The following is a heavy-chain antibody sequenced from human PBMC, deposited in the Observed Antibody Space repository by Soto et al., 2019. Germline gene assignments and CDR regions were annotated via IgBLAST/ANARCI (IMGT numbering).Heavy chain of an antibody. Sequence: EVRLVQSGGVSAPPGGSLRLSCSASGYTFSSYWMYWVRQLPGKGLVWVSRIKSDGSGVTYADSVKGRFTTSRDNAQNTLYLQMTSLRGEDTAVYYCTRGFRAGSMDYWGQGTAVTVSS. CDR1: GYTFSSYW. CDR2: IKSDGSGV. CDR3: TRGFRAGSMDY. D-gene: IGHD1-26*01. J-gene: IGHJ4*02. V-gene: IGHV3-74*01.